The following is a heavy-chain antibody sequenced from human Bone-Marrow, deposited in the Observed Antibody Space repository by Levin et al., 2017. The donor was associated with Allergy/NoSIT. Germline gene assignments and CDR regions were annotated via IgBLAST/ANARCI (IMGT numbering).Heavy chain of an antibody. CDR1: GYTFSHYA. CDR2: IGGGSSVL. CDR3: VRDYGAPDS. J-gene: IGHJ4*02. V-gene: IGHV3-48*02. Sequence: SSETLSLTCAASGYTFSHYAINWVRQAPGKGLEWLSYIGGGSSVLYYADSVKGRFTVSRDEARNSLSLQMNSLRDEDSAMYYCVRDYGAPDSWGQGTLVTVSS. D-gene: IGHD1-26*01.